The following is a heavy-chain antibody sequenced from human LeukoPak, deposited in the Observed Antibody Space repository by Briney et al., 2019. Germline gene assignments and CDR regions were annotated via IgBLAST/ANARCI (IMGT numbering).Heavy chain of an antibody. J-gene: IGHJ5*02. V-gene: IGHV3-23*01. CDR2: ISGSGGST. Sequence: GGSLRLSCAASGFTFSSYAMSWVRQAPGKGLEWVSAISGSGGSTYYADSAKGRFTISRDNSKNTLYLQMDSLRAEDTAVYYCAKHARRRYCSSTSCLVDWFDPWGQGTLVTVSS. CDR1: GFTFSSYA. CDR3: AKHARRRYCSSTSCLVDWFDP. D-gene: IGHD2-2*01.